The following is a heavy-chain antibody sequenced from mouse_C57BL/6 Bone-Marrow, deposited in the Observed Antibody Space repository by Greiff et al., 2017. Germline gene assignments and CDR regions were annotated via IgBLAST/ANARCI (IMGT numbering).Heavy chain of an antibody. V-gene: IGHV1-72*01. CDR1: GYTFTSYW. CDR2: IDTNSGGN. CDR3: ARTTYSNYRYYYAMDY. J-gene: IGHJ4*01. Sequence: QVQLQQPGAELVKPGASVKLSCKASGYTFTSYWLPWVKQRPGRGLEWIGRIDTNSGGNTYNEKFKSKATLTVDKPYSTAYMQLSSLTSEDAAVYYCARTTYSNYRYYYAMDYWGQGTSGTVSS. D-gene: IGHD2-5*01.